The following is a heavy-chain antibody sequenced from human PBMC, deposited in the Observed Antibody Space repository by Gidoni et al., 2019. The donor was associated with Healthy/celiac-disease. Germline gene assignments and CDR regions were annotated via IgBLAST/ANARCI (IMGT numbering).Heavy chain of an antibody. CDR3: ARHLRGAFDI. V-gene: IGHV4-39*01. D-gene: IGHD3-9*01. J-gene: IGHJ3*02. Sequence: QLQLQESGPGLVKPSETLSLTCPVSGGSISSSSYYWGWIRQPPGKGLEWIGSIYYSGSTYYNPSLKSRVTISVDTSKNQFSLKLSSVTAADTAVYYCARHLRGAFDIWGQGTMVTVSS. CDR1: GGSISSSSYY. CDR2: IYYSGST.